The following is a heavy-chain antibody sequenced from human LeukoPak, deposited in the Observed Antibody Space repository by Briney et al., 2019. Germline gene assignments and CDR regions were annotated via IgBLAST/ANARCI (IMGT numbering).Heavy chain of an antibody. J-gene: IGHJ6*03. D-gene: IGHD2-2*01. CDR3: AGVVPAADYYYYYMDV. V-gene: IGHV3-21*01. Sequence: GGSLRLSCAASGFTFSSYSMNWVRQAPGKGLEWVSSIGSSSSYIYYADSVKGRFTISRDNAKNSLYLQMNSLRAEDTAVYYCAGVVPAADYYYYYMDVWGKGTTVTVSS. CDR2: IGSSSSYI. CDR1: GFTFSSYS.